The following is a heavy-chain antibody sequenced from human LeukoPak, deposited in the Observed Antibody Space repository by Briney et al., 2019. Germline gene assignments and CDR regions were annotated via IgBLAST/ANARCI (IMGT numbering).Heavy chain of an antibody. Sequence: GGSLRLSCAASGFTFSSYGMHWVRQAPGKGLEWVAFIRYDGSNKYYADSVKGRFTISRDNSKNTLYLQMNSLRAEDTAVYYCARTMYYYDSSGDWGQGTLVTVSS. CDR2: IRYDGSNK. V-gene: IGHV3-30*02. CDR1: GFTFSSYG. CDR3: ARTMYYYDSSGD. D-gene: IGHD3-22*01. J-gene: IGHJ4*02.